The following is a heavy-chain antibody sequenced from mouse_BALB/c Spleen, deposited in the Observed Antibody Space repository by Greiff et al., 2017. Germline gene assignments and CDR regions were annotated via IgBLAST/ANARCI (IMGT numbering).Heavy chain of an antibody. Sequence: EVKLMESGPGLVKPSQSLSLTCSVTGYSITSGYYWNWIRQFPGNKLEWMGYISYDGSNNYNPSLKNRISITRDTSKNQFFLKLNSVTTEDTATYYCARDRNWFDYWGQGTTLTVSS. D-gene: IGHD4-1*01. CDR3: ARDRNWFDY. J-gene: IGHJ2*01. CDR1: GYSITSGYY. CDR2: ISYDGSN. V-gene: IGHV3-6*02.